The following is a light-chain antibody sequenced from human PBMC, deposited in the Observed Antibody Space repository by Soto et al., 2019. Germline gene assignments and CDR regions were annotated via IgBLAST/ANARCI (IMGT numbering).Light chain of an antibody. Sequence: QTVVTQEPSFSVSPGGTVTLTCGLSSGSVSTSYYPSWYQQTPGQAPRTLIYSTNTRSSGVPDRFSGSILGNKAALTITGAQAGEESDYFRVLDIGSGIFFGGGTKLTVL. CDR3: VLDIGSGIF. J-gene: IGLJ2*01. CDR2: STN. CDR1: SGSVSTSYY. V-gene: IGLV8-61*01.